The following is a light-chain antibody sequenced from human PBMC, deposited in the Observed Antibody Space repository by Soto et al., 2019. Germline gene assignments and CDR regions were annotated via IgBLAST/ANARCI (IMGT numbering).Light chain of an antibody. CDR2: GAS. J-gene: IGKJ1*01. Sequence: ESVLTQSPGTLSLSPGERATLSCRASQSVSSNYLAWYQQKPGQAPRLLIYGASNRATGIPDRFSGSGSGTDFTLTISRLEPEDVAVYYCQQYGSSLWTFGQGTKVEVK. CDR1: QSVSSNY. V-gene: IGKV3-20*01. CDR3: QQYGSSLWT.